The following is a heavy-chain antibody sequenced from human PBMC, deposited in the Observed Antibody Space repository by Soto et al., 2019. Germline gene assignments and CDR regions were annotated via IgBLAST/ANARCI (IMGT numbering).Heavy chain of an antibody. CDR3: ASSYYDSSGYYGRQFDY. V-gene: IGHV1-69*13. CDR1: GGTFSSYA. D-gene: IGHD3-22*01. CDR2: IIPIFGTA. J-gene: IGHJ4*02. Sequence: SVKVSCKSSGGTFSSYAISWVRQAPGQGLEWMGGIIPIFGTANYAQKFQGRVTITADESTSTAYMELSSLRSEDTAVYYCASSYYDSSGYYGRQFDYWGQGTLVTVSS.